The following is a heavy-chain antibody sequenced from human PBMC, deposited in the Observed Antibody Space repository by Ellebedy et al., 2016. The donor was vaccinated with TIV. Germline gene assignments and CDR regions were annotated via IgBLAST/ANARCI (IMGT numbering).Heavy chain of an antibody. D-gene: IGHD2-21*02. Sequence: ASVKVSCKASGYTFTGYYMHWVRQAPGQGLEWMGWINPNSGGTNYAQKFQGRVTMTRDTSISTAYMELSRLRSDDTAVYYCARDLRVVVTAIGSNWFDPWGQGTLVTVSS. J-gene: IGHJ5*02. V-gene: IGHV1-2*02. CDR1: GYTFTGYY. CDR3: ARDLRVVVTAIGSNWFDP. CDR2: INPNSGGT.